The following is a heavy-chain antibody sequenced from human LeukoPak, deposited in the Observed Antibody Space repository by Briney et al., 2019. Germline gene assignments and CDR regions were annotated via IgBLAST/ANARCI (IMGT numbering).Heavy chain of an antibody. D-gene: IGHD2-15*01. J-gene: IGHJ6*02. CDR1: GGSISSYY. V-gene: IGHV4-4*07. CDR3: ARLGYCSGGSCYSYYYYGMDV. CDR2: IYTSGST. Sequence: SETLSLTCTVSGGSISSYYWSWIRQPAGKGLEWIGRIYTSGSTNYNPSLKSRVTISVDTSKNQFSLKLSSVTAADTAVYYCARLGYCSGGSCYSYYYYGMDVWGQGTTVTVSS.